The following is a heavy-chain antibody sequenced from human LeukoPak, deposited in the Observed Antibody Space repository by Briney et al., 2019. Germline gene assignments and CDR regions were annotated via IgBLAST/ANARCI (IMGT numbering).Heavy chain of an antibody. CDR2: INPNSGGT. CDR1: GGTFSSYA. J-gene: IGHJ4*02. V-gene: IGHV1-2*04. Sequence: ASVKVSCKASGGTFSSYAINWVRQAPGQGLEWMGWINPNSGGTNYAQKFQGWVTMTRDTSISTAYMELSRLRSDDTAVYYCARALAVADPLEYWGQGTLVTVSS. CDR3: ARALAVADPLEY. D-gene: IGHD6-19*01.